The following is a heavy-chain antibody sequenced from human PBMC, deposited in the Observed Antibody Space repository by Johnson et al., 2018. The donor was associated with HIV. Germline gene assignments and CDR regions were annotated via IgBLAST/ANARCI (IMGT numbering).Heavy chain of an antibody. CDR2: IGTAGDT. Sequence: VQLVESGGGLVQPGGSLRLSCAASGFTFSSYDIHWVRQATGKGLEWVSAIGTAGDTYYPGSVKGRFTISRENAKNSLYLQMNSLRAEDTGLYYCARDAHMVRGVGDALDIWGQGTMVTVSS. D-gene: IGHD3-10*01. J-gene: IGHJ3*02. V-gene: IGHV3-13*01. CDR1: GFTFSSYD. CDR3: ARDAHMVRGVGDALDI.